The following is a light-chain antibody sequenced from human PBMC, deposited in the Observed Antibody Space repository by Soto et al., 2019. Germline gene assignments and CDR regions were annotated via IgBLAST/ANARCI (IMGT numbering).Light chain of an antibody. Sequence: QSVLTQPASASGSPGQSVTISCTGTSSDVGGYNYVSWYQQHPGKAPKLMIYGVSKRPSGVPDRFSGSKSGNTASLTVSGLQAEDEADYYCSSYAGSNNFVFGTGTKVTVL. CDR2: GVS. V-gene: IGLV2-8*01. J-gene: IGLJ1*01. CDR1: SSDVGGYNY. CDR3: SSYAGSNNFV.